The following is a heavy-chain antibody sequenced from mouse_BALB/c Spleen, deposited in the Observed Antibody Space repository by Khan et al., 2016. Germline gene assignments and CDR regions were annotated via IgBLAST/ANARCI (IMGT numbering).Heavy chain of an antibody. Sequence: QIQLVQSGPELKKPGETVRISCKATGYTFINYGMNWVKQAPGKGLKWMGWINTYTGEPTYADDFKGRFVFSLETSASTAYLQINNLKNEDTATYISARPYYGSSRRFAYWGQGTRVTVS. V-gene: IGHV9-3-1*01. D-gene: IGHD1-1*01. CDR3: ARPYYGSSRRFAY. CDR2: INTYTGEP. CDR1: GYTFINYG. J-gene: IGHJ3*01.